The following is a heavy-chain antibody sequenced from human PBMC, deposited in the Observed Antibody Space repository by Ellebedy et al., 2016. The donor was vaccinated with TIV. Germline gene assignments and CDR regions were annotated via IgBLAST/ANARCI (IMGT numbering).Heavy chain of an antibody. CDR2: IHDSGRT. Sequence: SETLSLIXTVSGGSINTYFWNWIRQPAGKGLEWIGRIHDSGRTKYNPSLKTRVTMSVDTSQNQFSLKLSSVTAADTAVYYCARGGYGPYGEVLFDYWGQGTLVTVSS. V-gene: IGHV4-4*07. CDR3: ARGGYGPYGEVLFDY. J-gene: IGHJ4*02. D-gene: IGHD3-10*01. CDR1: GGSINTYF.